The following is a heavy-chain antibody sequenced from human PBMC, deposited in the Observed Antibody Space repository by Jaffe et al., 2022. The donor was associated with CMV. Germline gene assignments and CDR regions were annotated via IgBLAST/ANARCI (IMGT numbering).Heavy chain of an antibody. CDR3: ARHPANYGGTYDVWFDP. J-gene: IGHJ5*02. CDR2: IYNTVT. CDR1: GGSISSDGHY. V-gene: IGHV4-39*01. Sequence: QLQLQESGPGLVKPSETLSLTCSVSGGSISSDGHYWGWIRQPPGKGLEWIGNIYNTVTNYNPSLKSRVTIFVDTSKNQVSLILSSVTAADTAVYFCARHPANYGGTYDVWFDPWGQGTLVTVSS. D-gene: IGHD1-26*01.